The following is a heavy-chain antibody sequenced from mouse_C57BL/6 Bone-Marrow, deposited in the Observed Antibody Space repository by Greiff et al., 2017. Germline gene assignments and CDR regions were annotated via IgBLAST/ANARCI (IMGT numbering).Heavy chain of an antibody. CDR1: GYTFTDYY. Sequence: EVQLQQSGPELVKPGASVKISCKASGYTFTDYYMNWVKQSHGKSLEWIGDINPNNGGTSYNQKFKGKATLTVDKSSNTAYMELRSLTSEKSAVYDCERYDCGSSYYAKDYWGQGTSVTVSS. CDR3: ERYDCGSSYYAKDY. D-gene: IGHD1-1*01. CDR2: INPNNGGT. J-gene: IGHJ4*01. V-gene: IGHV1-26*01.